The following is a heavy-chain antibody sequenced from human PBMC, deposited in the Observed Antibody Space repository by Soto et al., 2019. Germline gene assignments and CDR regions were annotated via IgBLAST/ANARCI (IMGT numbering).Heavy chain of an antibody. CDR3: ARQYYYGSGRQIDY. J-gene: IGHJ4*02. Sequence: LSLTCLVSGFPIRSSTLQWGGVRQPPGRGLDWIGSIFSSGGTYYNPSLKSRVTISVHTSNNQFSLKLSSVTAADTAVYYCARQYYYGSGRQIDYWGQGTLVTVSS. V-gene: IGHV4-39*01. D-gene: IGHD3-10*01. CDR1: GFPIRSSTLQ. CDR2: IFSSGGT.